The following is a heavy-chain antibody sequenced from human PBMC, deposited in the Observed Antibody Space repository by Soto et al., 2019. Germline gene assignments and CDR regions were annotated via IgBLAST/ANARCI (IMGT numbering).Heavy chain of an antibody. CDR1: GGSINSRYW. Sequence: PSETLSLTCAVSGGSINSRYWWGWVRQPPGKGREWIGEIYHSGSTNYNPSLKSRVTISVDKSKNQFSLNLSSVTAADTAVYYCARDQNGSGNYYTRYFDYWGQGTLVTVS. CDR3: ARDQNGSGNYYTRYFDY. V-gene: IGHV4-4*02. CDR2: IYHSGST. J-gene: IGHJ4*02. D-gene: IGHD3-10*01.